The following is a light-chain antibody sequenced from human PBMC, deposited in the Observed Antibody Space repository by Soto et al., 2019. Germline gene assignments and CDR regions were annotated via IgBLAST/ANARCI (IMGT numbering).Light chain of an antibody. V-gene: IGKV3-15*01. CDR3: QQYNNWHPIT. Sequence: ILLTQSPGTLSLSPGERATLSCRASQSVSRNLAWYQQKPGQAPRLLIYGASTRATGIPARFSGSGSGTEFTLTISSLQYEDFAVYYCQQYNNWHPITFGQGTRLEIK. CDR1: QSVSRN. J-gene: IGKJ5*01. CDR2: GAS.